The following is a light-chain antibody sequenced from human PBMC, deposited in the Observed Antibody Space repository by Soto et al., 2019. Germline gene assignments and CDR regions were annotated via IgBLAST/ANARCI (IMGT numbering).Light chain of an antibody. CDR2: AAS. CDR3: QQYGSSGT. Sequence: EIVLTQSPGTLSLSPGERATLSCRASQSISSRHLAWYQQKPGQAPRLLIYAASTRATDIPDKFSGSGSGADFTLSISRLEPEDFAVYYCQQYGSSGTFGQGTKVDIK. J-gene: IGKJ1*01. CDR1: QSISSRH. V-gene: IGKV3-20*01.